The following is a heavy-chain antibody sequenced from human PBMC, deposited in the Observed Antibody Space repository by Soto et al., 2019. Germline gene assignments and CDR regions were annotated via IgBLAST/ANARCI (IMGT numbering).Heavy chain of an antibody. V-gene: IGHV6-1*01. D-gene: IGHD6-13*01. CDR3: ARDNSSSWYGPYYYYYYMDV. Sequence: KQSQTLSLTCAISGDSVSSNSAAWNWIRQSPSRGLEWLGRTYYRSKWYNYYAVSVKSRITINPDTSKNQFSLQLNSVTPEDTAVYYCARDNSSSWYGPYYYYYYMDVWGKGTTVTVSS. CDR1: GDSVSSNSAA. J-gene: IGHJ6*03. CDR2: TYYRSKWYN.